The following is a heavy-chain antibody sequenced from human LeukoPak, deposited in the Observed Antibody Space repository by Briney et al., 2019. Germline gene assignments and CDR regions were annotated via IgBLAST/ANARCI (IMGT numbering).Heavy chain of an antibody. J-gene: IGHJ3*02. Sequence: ASVKVSCKTSGYSFSRYGISWVRQAPGQGLEWMGWINPNSGGTNYAQKFQGRVTITRDTSASTAYMELSSLRSEDTAVYYCARVHDAFDIWGQGTMVTVSS. CDR1: GYSFSRYG. V-gene: IGHV1-18*01. CDR2: INPNSGGT. CDR3: ARVHDAFDI.